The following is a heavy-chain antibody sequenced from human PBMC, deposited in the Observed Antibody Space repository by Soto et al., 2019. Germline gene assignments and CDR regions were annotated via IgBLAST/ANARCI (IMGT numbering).Heavy chain of an antibody. J-gene: IGHJ4*02. D-gene: IGHD3-3*01. V-gene: IGHV4-59*01. CDR3: ARADFWNGYYRFYY. CDR2: IYYSGST. CDR1: GGSISSCC. Sequence: SETLSLTCTVSGGSISSCCWTWIRQPPGKGLEWIGYIYYSGSTHYNPSLKSRVTISVDTSKNQFSLKLSSVTAADTAVYYCARADFWNGYYRFYYCGQGSLVTVSS.